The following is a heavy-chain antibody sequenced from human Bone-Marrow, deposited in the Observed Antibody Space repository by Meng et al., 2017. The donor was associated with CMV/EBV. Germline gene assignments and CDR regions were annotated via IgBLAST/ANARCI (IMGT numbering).Heavy chain of an antibody. CDR2: IYYSGST. D-gene: IGHD4-17*01. CDR1: GGSISSYY. J-gene: IGHJ5*02. Sequence: GSLRLSCTVSGGSISSYYWSWIRQPPGKGLEWIGYIYYSGSTNYNPSLKSRVTISVDTSKNQFSLKLSSVTAADTAVYYCAREGEYGDYGNWFDPWGPGTLVTGSS. V-gene: IGHV4-59*01. CDR3: AREGEYGDYGNWFDP.